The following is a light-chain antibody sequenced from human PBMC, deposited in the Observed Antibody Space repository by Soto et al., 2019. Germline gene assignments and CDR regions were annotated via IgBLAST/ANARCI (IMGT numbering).Light chain of an antibody. V-gene: IGLV2-8*01. CDR2: EVN. Sequence: QSVLTQPPSASGSPGQSVTISCTGTSSDVGGYNYVSWYQQHPGKAPKLMIYEVNKRPSGVPDRFSGSKSGNTASLTVSGLQAEDEADYYCSSYAALNHYVSGTGTEVTVL. J-gene: IGLJ1*01. CDR3: SSYAALNHYV. CDR1: SSDVGGYNY.